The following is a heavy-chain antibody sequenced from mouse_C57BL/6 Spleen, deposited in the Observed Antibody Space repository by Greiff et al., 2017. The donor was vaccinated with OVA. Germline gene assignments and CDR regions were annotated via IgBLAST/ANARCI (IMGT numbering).Heavy chain of an antibody. CDR1: GFTFSSYG. CDR2: ISSGGGYT. Sequence: EVMLVESGGDLVKPGGSLKLSCAASGFTFSSYGMSWVRQTPDKRLEWVATISSGGGYTYYPDSVKGRFTISRDNAKNTLYLQMSSLKSEDTAMYYCARQSYDFDDWGQGTTLTVSS. CDR3: ARQSYDFDD. J-gene: IGHJ2*01. D-gene: IGHD2-3*01. V-gene: IGHV5-6*01.